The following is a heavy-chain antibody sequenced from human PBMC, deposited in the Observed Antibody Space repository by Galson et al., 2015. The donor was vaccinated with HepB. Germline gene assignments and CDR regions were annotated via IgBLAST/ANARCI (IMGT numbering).Heavy chain of an antibody. CDR2: VYPGDSSI. CDR1: GYSFTSYW. CDR3: ARGPYYDFWSGYSPPPSPRFDS. J-gene: IGHJ5*01. V-gene: IGHV5-51*01. D-gene: IGHD3-3*01. Sequence: KISCKTSGYSFTSYWIAWVRQMPGKGLEWMGIVYPGDSSIRYSPPFQGQVTISADNSILTAYVQWSSLTASDTALYYCARGPYYDFWSGYSPPPSPRFDSWGQGTLVTVSS.